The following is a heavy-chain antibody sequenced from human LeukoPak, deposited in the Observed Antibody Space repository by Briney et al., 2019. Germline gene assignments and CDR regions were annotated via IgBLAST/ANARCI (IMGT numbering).Heavy chain of an antibody. V-gene: IGHV4-30-2*01. J-gene: IGHJ4*02. Sequence: SETLSLTCAVSGGSISSGGYSWSWIRQPPGKGLEWIGYIYHSGSTYYNPSLKSRVTISVDTSKNQFSLKLSSVTAADTAVYYCARHAPNYDILTGYYTDFDYWGQGTLVTVSS. CDR2: IYHSGST. CDR3: ARHAPNYDILTGYYTDFDY. CDR1: GGSISSGGYS. D-gene: IGHD3-9*01.